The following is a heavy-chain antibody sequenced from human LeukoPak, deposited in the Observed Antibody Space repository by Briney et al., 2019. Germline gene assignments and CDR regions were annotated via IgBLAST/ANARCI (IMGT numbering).Heavy chain of an antibody. Sequence: PGGSLRLSCAASGFTFSSYSMNWVRQAPGKGLEWVSSISSSSSYIYYADSVKGRFTISRDNAKNSLYLQMNSLRAEDTAVYYCARDADYYDTRLDYWGRGTLVTVSS. J-gene: IGHJ4*02. CDR2: ISSSSSYI. V-gene: IGHV3-21*01. CDR3: ARDADYYDTRLDY. CDR1: GFTFSSYS. D-gene: IGHD3-22*01.